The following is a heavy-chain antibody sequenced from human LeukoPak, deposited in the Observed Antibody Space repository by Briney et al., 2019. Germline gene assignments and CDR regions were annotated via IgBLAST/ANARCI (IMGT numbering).Heavy chain of an antibody. CDR2: IRSKANSYAT. CDR1: GFTFSGSA. CDR3: TRGYQLPGFDY. Sequence: GGSLKLSCAASGFTFSGSAMHWVRQASGKGLEWVGRIRSKANSYATAYAASVKGRFTISRDDSKNTAYLQMNSLKTEDTAVYYCTRGYQLPGFDYWGQGTLVTLSS. D-gene: IGHD2-2*01. J-gene: IGHJ4*02. V-gene: IGHV3-73*01.